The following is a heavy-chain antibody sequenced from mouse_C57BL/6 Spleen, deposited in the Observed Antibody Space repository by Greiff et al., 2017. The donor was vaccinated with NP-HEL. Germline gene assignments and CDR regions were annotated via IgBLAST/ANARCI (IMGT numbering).Heavy chain of an antibody. J-gene: IGHJ4*01. CDR2: IYPRSGNT. CDR1: GYTFTSYG. V-gene: IGHV1-81*01. D-gene: IGHD2-4*01. CDR3: ARSYYDYDGGYAMDY. Sequence: VQLQQSGAELARPGASVKLSCKASGYTFTSYGISWVKQRTGQGLEWIGEIYPRSGNTYYNEKFKGKATLTADKSSSTAYMELRSLTSEDSAVYFCARSYYDYDGGYAMDYWGQGTSVTVSS.